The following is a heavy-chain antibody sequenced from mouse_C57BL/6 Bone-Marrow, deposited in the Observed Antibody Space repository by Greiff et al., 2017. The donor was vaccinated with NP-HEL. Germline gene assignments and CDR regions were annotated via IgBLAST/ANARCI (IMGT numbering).Heavy chain of an antibody. CDR2: IDPENGDT. V-gene: IGHV14-4*01. CDR1: GFNIKDDY. Sequence: EVQLQESGAELVRPGASVKLSCTASGFNIKDDYMHWVKQRPEQGLEWIGWIDPENGDTEYASKFQGKATITADTSSNTAYLQLSSLTSEDTAVYYCTTFEYDVEFAYWGQGTLVTVSA. J-gene: IGHJ3*01. D-gene: IGHD2-4*01. CDR3: TTFEYDVEFAY.